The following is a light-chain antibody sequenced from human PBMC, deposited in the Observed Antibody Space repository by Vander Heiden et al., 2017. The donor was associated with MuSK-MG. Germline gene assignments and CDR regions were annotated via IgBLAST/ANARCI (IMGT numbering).Light chain of an antibody. Sequence: AIRMTQSPSSFSASTGDRVTITCRASQDISSYLAWYQQKPGKAPKLLIYATSTLQSGVPSRFSGSGSGTDFTLTISCLQSEDFSTYYCQQYYTYPRTFGQGTQLEIK. CDR1: QDISSY. V-gene: IGKV1-8*01. CDR2: ATS. J-gene: IGKJ5*01. CDR3: QQYYTYPRT.